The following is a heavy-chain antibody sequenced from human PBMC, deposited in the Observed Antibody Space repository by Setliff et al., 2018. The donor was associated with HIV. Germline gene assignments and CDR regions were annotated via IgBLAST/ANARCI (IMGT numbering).Heavy chain of an antibody. CDR2: INPDSGDT. CDR1: RYTFTDYY. V-gene: IGHV1-2*02. D-gene: IGHD3-22*01. J-gene: IGHJ3*02. CDR3: ATLDQDFHSSAFDTFDI. Sequence: GASVKVSCKASRYTFTDYYMHWVRQAPGQGLEWMGWINPDSGDTNYAQKFQGRLTMTRDTSINTAYMDLSRLSSDDTAVYYCATLDQDFHSSAFDTFDIWGQGTMVTVS.